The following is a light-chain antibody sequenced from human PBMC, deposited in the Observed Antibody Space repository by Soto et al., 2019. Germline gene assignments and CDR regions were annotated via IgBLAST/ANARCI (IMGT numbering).Light chain of an antibody. Sequence: HSVLTKPPSVSGIPGQWITISCSRSSSDIGTNYVYWYQQLPGAAPKLLIYRNNQRPSGVPDRFSGSKSGTSASLAISGLRSEDEAEYHCAGWDDSLSGFYVFGTGTKVTIL. CDR2: RNN. V-gene: IGLV1-47*01. CDR1: SSDIGTNY. J-gene: IGLJ1*01. CDR3: AGWDDSLSGFYV.